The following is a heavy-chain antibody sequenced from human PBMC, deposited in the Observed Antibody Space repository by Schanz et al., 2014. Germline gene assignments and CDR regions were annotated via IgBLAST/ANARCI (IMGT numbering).Heavy chain of an antibody. J-gene: IGHJ6*02. CDR3: AKDRGGDYEVSYYYGMDV. CDR1: GFTVSINY. CDR2: ISYDGSDK. D-gene: IGHD4-17*01. V-gene: IGHV3-30*18. Sequence: QVQLVESGGGLVKPGGSLRLSCAASGFTVSINYMSWVRQAPGKGLEWVAVISYDGSDKFYADSVKGRFTISRDNSNNSLSLQMNSLRNEDTAVYYCAKDRGGDYEVSYYYGMDVWGQGTTVTVSS.